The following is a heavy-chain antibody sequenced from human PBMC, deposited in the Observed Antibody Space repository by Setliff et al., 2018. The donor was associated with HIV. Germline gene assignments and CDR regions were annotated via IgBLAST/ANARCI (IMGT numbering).Heavy chain of an antibody. CDR2: ISYSGST. D-gene: IGHD2-21*01. CDR1: GGSFSDFY. V-gene: IGHV4-34*01. Sequence: SETLSLTCAVFGGSFSDFYWSWIRQPPGKGLEWIGEISYSGSTVYNPSLKSRVTMSVDASKNLVSLNLNSVTAADTAIYYRARGVARQVVIDRWFDPWGQGTPVTVSS. CDR3: ARGVARQVVIDRWFDP. J-gene: IGHJ5*02.